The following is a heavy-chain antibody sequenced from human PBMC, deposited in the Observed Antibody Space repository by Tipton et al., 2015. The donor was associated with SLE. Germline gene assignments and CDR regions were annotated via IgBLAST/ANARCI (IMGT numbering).Heavy chain of an antibody. V-gene: IGHV4-30-4*08. Sequence: TLSLTCTVSGGSISSGGYYWSWIRQHPGKGLEWIGYIYYSGSTYYNPSLKSRVTISIDTSKNQFSLKLNSVTAADTAVYYCARDLGFGESMDVWGKGTTVTVSS. CDR1: GGSISSGGYY. D-gene: IGHD3-10*01. CDR3: ARDLGFGESMDV. CDR2: IYYSGST. J-gene: IGHJ6*04.